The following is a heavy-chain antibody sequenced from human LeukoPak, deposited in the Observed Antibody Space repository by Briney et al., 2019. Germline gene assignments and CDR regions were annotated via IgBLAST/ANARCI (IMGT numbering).Heavy chain of an antibody. V-gene: IGHV1-18*01. CDR3: ARDLGVAAPDYFDY. CDR1: GYTLTNYG. D-gene: IGHD2-8*01. Sequence: GASVKVSCKASGYTLTNYGFSWVRQAPGQGLEWMGWINAYNGNTNYAQKLQGRVTMTTDTSTSTIYMELRSLRSDDTAVYYCARDLGVAAPDYFDYWGQGTLVTVSS. J-gene: IGHJ4*02. CDR2: INAYNGNT.